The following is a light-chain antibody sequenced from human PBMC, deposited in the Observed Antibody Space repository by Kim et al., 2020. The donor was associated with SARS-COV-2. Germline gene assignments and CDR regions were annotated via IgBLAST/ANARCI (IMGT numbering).Light chain of an antibody. Sequence: ALGKTVRITCQGDSLRTYYASWYQQKPGQAPVLVIYGKNNRPSGIPHRFSGSSSGSTASLTITGAQAEDEADYYCNSRDSSGNHVVFGGGTQLTVL. J-gene: IGLJ2*01. V-gene: IGLV3-19*01. CDR2: GKN. CDR1: SLRTYY. CDR3: NSRDSSGNHVV.